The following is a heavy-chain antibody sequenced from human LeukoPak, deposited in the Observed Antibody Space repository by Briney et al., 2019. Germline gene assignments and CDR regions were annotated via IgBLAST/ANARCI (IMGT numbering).Heavy chain of an antibody. J-gene: IGHJ4*02. D-gene: IGHD3-22*01. CDR3: AKDQSSYDSSGYRYFNY. V-gene: IGHV3-30-3*01. Sequence: GGFLRLSCAASGFTFSSYAMHWVRQAPGKGLEWVAVISYDGSNKYYADSVKGRFTISRDNSKNTLYLQMNSLRAEDTAVYYCAKDQSSYDSSGYRYFNYWGQGTLVTFSS. CDR1: GFTFSSYA. CDR2: ISYDGSNK.